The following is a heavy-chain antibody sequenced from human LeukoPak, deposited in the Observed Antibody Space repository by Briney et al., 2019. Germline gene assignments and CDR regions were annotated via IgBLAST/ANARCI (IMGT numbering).Heavy chain of an antibody. V-gene: IGHV4-59*08. CDR1: GGSFSGYY. Sequence: KSSETLSLTCAVYGGSFSGYYWSWIRQPPGKGLEWIGYIYYSGSTNYNPSLKSRVTISVDTSKNQFSLKLSSVTAADTAVYYCARESTLVAGNDAFDIWGQGTMVTVSS. J-gene: IGHJ3*02. CDR3: ARESTLVAGNDAFDI. CDR2: IYYSGST. D-gene: IGHD6-19*01.